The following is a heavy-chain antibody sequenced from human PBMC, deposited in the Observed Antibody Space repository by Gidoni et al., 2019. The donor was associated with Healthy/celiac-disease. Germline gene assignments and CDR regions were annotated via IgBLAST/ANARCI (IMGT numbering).Heavy chain of an antibody. CDR2: INPSGGST. J-gene: IGHJ6*02. CDR1: GYTFTSYY. Sequence: QVQLVQSGAEVKKPGASVKVSCKASGYTFTSYYMHWVRQAPGQGLEWMGIINPSGGSTSYAQKFQGRVTMTRDTSTSTVYMELSSLRSEDTAVYYCARAGIVVVPGYYYGMDVWGQGTTVTVSS. CDR3: ARAGIVVVPGYYYGMDV. V-gene: IGHV1-46*03. D-gene: IGHD2-2*01.